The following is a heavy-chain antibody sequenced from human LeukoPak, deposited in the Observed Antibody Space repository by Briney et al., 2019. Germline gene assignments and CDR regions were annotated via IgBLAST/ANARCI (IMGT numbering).Heavy chain of an antibody. D-gene: IGHD3-16*01. CDR1: GGSISSYY. CDR2: IYTSGST. CDR3: ARADYVWGSYVY. V-gene: IGHV4-4*07. J-gene: IGHJ4*02. Sequence: SETLSLTCTVSGGSISSYYWSWIRQPAGKGLEWIGRIYTSGSTNYNPPLKSRVTMSVDTSKNQFSLKLRSVTAADTAVYYCARADYVWGSYVYWGQGTLVTVSS.